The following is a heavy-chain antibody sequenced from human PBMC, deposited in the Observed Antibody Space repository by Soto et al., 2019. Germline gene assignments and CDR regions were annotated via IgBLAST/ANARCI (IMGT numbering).Heavy chain of an antibody. CDR3: ARGPIYDSSGYYDFDY. V-gene: IGHV3-53*01. CDR1: GFTVSSNY. D-gene: IGHD3-22*01. Sequence: EVQLVESGGGLIQPGGSLRLSCAASGFTVSSNYMSWVRQAPGKGLEWVSVIYSGGSTYYADSVKGRFTISRDNSKNTLYLQMNSLRAEDTAVYYCARGPIYDSSGYYDFDYWGQGTLVTVSS. CDR2: IYSGGST. J-gene: IGHJ4*02.